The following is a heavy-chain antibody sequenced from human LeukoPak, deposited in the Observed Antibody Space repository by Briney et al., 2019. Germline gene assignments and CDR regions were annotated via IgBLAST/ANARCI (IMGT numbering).Heavy chain of an antibody. Sequence: SGGSLRLSCAASGFTFAGCAMSWVRQAPGKGLEWVSTCGRSGAGTFYSDSVKGRFTISRDNSKNTLYLQMNTLRAEDTAVYYCAKRDSSGSHYFAYWGQGALVTVSS. J-gene: IGHJ4*02. CDR3: AKRDSSGSHYFAY. V-gene: IGHV3-23*01. D-gene: IGHD6-19*01. CDR1: GFTFAGCA. CDR2: CGRSGAGT.